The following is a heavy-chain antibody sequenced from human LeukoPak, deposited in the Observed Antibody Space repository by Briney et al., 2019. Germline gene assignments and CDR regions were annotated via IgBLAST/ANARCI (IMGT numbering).Heavy chain of an antibody. CDR1: GYTFNKYG. Sequence: ASVKVSCKASGYTFNKYGISWVRQAPGQGLEWMGWISCYNGDTRYAQKFQGRVTMTKDTSTSTVHMELRSLRSDDTAVYYCARDPSNTSGYYVCHDYWGQGALVTVSS. CDR3: ARDPSNTSGYYVCHDY. V-gene: IGHV1-18*01. CDR2: ISCYNGDT. D-gene: IGHD6-19*01. J-gene: IGHJ4*02.